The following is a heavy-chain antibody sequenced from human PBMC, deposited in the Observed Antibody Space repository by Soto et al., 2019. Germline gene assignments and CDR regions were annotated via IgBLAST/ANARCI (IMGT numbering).Heavy chain of an antibody. CDR2: IYPGDSDT. D-gene: IGHD3-10*01. Sequence: PGESLKISCKGSTYSFTSYWIAWVRQLPGKGLEWMGIIYPGDSDTRYSPSLQGQVTISADKSISTAYLQWSSLKASDTAMYYCASGSTVYFDYWGQGTLVTVSS. CDR1: TYSFTSYW. J-gene: IGHJ4*02. CDR3: ASGSTVYFDY. V-gene: IGHV5-51*01.